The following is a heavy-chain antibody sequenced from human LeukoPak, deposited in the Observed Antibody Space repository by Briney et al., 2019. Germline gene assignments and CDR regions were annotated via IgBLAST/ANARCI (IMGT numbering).Heavy chain of an antibody. CDR1: GGTFSSYA. V-gene: IGHV1-69*04. CDR3: ARVPRRFLEWLFCMDV. J-gene: IGHJ6*02. CDR2: IIPILGIA. D-gene: IGHD3-3*01. Sequence: SVKVSCKASGGTFSSYAISWVRQAPGQGLEWMGRIIPILGIANYAQKFQGRVTITADKSTSTAYMELRSLRSDDTAVYYCARVPRRFLEWLFCMDVWGQGTTVTVSS.